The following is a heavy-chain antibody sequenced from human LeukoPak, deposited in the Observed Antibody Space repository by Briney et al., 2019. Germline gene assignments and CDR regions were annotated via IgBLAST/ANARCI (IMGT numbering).Heavy chain of an antibody. CDR2: ISSSSSYI. D-gene: IGHD3-10*01. CDR3: ARDSGFYYYYYGMDV. Sequence: GGSLRLSCAASGFTFSSYSMDWVRQAPGKGLEWASSISSSSSYIYYADSVKGRFTISRDNAKNSLYLQMNSLRAEDTAVYYCARDSGFYYYYYGMDVWGQGTTVTVSS. J-gene: IGHJ6*02. V-gene: IGHV3-21*01. CDR1: GFTFSSYS.